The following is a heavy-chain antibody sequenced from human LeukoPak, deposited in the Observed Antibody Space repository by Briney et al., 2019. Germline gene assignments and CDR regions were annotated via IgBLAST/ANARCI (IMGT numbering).Heavy chain of an antibody. CDR3: ARGITIFGVVTRQVWFDP. D-gene: IGHD3-3*01. CDR2: IYYSGST. J-gene: IGHJ5*02. V-gene: IGHV4-59*08. Sequence: PSETLSLTCTVSGVSISSYYWSWIRQPPGKGLEWIGYIYYSGSTNYNPSLKSRVTISVDTSKNQFSLKLSSVTAADTAVYYCARGITIFGVVTRQVWFDPWGQGTLVTVSS. CDR1: GVSISSYY.